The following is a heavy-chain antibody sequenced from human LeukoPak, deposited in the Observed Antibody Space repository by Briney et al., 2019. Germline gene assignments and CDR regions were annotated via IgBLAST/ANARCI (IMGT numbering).Heavy chain of an antibody. CDR2: MRYDGSNK. Sequence: GGSLRLSRAASGFTLSSYGMHWVRQAPGKGLEWVAFMRYDGSNKYYADSVKGRFTISRDNSKNTLYLQMNSLRAEDTAVYYCAKELVRIAVAGAGGGFDYWGQGTLVTVSS. D-gene: IGHD6-19*01. CDR3: AKELVRIAVAGAGGGFDY. V-gene: IGHV3-30*02. J-gene: IGHJ4*02. CDR1: GFTLSSYG.